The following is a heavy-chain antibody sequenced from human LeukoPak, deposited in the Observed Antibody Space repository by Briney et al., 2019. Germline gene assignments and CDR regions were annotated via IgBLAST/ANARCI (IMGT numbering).Heavy chain of an antibody. CDR3: AQRQGPSSGSYDYFDP. J-gene: IGHJ5*02. V-gene: IGHV4-4*08. D-gene: IGHD1-26*01. Sequence: SETLSLTCSISGGSMSGSYWTWIRQPPGQGLEWIAYIHSGGYTNYNPSLKSRVTTSVDTSNNQFSLRVTSVTAADTAVYYCAQRQGPSSGSYDYFDPWGQGALVIVSS. CDR1: GGSMSGSY. CDR2: IHSGGYT.